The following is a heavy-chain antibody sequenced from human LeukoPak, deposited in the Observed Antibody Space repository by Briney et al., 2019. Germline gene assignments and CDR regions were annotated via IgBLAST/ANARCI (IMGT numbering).Heavy chain of an antibody. J-gene: IGHJ4*02. CDR2: INHSGST. D-gene: IGHD1-26*01. V-gene: IGHV4-34*01. CDR3: ARAPVGAPRVFDY. Sequence: PSETLSLTCAVYGGSFSGYYWSWIRQPPGKGLEWIGEINHSGSTNYNPSLKSRVTISVDKSKNQFSLKLSSVTAADTAVYYCARAPVGAPRVFDYWGQGTLVTVSS. CDR1: GGSFSGYY.